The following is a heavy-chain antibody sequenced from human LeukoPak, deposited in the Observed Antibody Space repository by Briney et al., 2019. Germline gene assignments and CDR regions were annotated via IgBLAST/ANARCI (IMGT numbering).Heavy chain of an antibody. Sequence: GGSLRLSCAASGFTFSSYSMNWVRQAPGKGLEWVSYISSSSSTIYYADSVKGRFTISRDNAKNSLYLQRNSLRDEDTAVYYCARANDYSNYYYYYMDVWGKGTTVTVSS. CDR3: ARANDYSNYYYYYMDV. CDR1: GFTFSSYS. V-gene: IGHV3-48*02. J-gene: IGHJ6*03. CDR2: ISSSSSTI. D-gene: IGHD4-11*01.